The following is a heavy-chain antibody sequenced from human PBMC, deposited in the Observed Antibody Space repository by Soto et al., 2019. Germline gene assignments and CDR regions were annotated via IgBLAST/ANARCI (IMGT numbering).Heavy chain of an antibody. CDR1: GDTFNRYA. J-gene: IGHJ4*02. Sequence: QVQLEQSGAEVKTLGSSVKVSCKASGDTFNRYAISWVRQAPGQGLERMGGIIPIFGTANYAPQFQDRVTITADESTSTAYMELTSLKSEDTAVYFCARGARFLEWLSFDHWGQGTRVTVSS. CDR3: ARGARFLEWLSFDH. D-gene: IGHD3-3*01. V-gene: IGHV1-69*12. CDR2: IIPIFGTA.